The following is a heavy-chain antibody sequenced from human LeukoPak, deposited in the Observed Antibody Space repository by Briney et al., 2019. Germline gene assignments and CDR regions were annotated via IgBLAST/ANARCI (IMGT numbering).Heavy chain of an antibody. J-gene: IGHJ3*02. D-gene: IGHD6-13*01. Sequence: ASVKVSCKASGYTFTGYDMHWVRQARGQGLEWMGWINPNSGGTNYAQKFQGRVTMTRDTSISTAYMELSRLRSDDTAVYYCARVLSSIAAVDAFDIWGQGTMVTVSS. CDR3: ARVLSSIAAVDAFDI. CDR1: GYTFTGYD. V-gene: IGHV1-2*02. CDR2: INPNSGGT.